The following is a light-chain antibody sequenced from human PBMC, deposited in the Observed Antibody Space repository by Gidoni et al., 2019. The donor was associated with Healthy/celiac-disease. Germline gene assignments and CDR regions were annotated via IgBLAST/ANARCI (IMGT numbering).Light chain of an antibody. V-gene: IGKV1-33*01. Sequence: IQLTQSPSSLSASVGDRVTITCQASQDISNYLNWYQQKPGKAPKLLIYDASNLETGVPTRFSGRGSVTDCTFNTSSLQPEDSATYDCQQQRTFGQGTKVEIK. CDR2: DAS. CDR1: QDISNY. CDR3: QQQRT. J-gene: IGKJ1*01.